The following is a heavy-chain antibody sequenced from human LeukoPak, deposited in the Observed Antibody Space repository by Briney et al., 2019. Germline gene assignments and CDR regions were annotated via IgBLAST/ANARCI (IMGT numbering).Heavy chain of an antibody. V-gene: IGHV4-38-2*02. CDR3: ARGEYSSFDP. CDR2: IYHSGST. D-gene: IGHD3-22*01. Sequence: SETLSLTCTVSGYSISSGYYWGWIRQPPGKGLEWIGSIYHSGSTYYNPSLKSRVTISVDTSKNQFSLKLSSVTAADTAVYYCARGEYSSFDPWGQGTLVTVSS. CDR1: GYSISSGYY. J-gene: IGHJ5*02.